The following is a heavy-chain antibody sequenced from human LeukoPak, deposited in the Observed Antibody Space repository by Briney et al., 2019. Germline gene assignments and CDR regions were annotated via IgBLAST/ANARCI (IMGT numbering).Heavy chain of an antibody. CDR3: ARAPDYGGNFAFDI. D-gene: IGHD4-23*01. CDR2: INPNSGGT. CDR1: GYTFTSYY. J-gene: IGHJ3*02. V-gene: IGHV1-2*04. Sequence: ASVKVSCKASGYTFTSYYMHWVRQAPGQGLEWMGWINPNSGGTNYAQKFQGWVTMTRDASISTAYMELSRLRSDDTAVYYCARAPDYGGNFAFDIWGQGTMVTVSS.